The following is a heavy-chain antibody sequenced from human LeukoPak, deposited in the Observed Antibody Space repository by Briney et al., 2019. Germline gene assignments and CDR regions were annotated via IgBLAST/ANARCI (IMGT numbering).Heavy chain of an antibody. CDR3: AGAEVVVAPINY. V-gene: IGHV3-64*01. J-gene: IGHJ4*02. CDR2: ISSNGGRT. D-gene: IGHD2-15*01. CDR1: GFIFSSYA. Sequence: GGSLRLSCAASGFIFSSYAMHWVRQAPGKGPEYVSAISSNGGRTYYGNSVKGRFTISRDNSKNTLHLQMASLTVEDTAVYYCAGAEVVVAPINYWGQGTLVTVSS.